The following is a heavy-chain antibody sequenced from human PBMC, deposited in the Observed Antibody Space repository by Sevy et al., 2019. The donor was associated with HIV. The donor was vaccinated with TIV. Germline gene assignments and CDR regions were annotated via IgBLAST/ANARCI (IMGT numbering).Heavy chain of an antibody. J-gene: IGHJ6*03. V-gene: IGHV3-23*01. CDR2: ISGRGDST. Sequence: GGSLRLSCVASGLTFNNYLMNWVRQAPGKGLEWVSGISGRGDSTYYRDSVKVRLTISRDNSRNTLYLQINSLRAEDTAVYYCSKAEGFYSGYQSYYFYYMDVWGRGTTVTVSS. CDR1: GLTFNNYL. CDR3: SKAEGFYSGYQSYYFYYMDV. D-gene: IGHD5-12*01.